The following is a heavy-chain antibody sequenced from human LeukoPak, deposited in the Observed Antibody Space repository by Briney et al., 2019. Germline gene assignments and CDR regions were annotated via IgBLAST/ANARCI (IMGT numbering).Heavy chain of an antibody. V-gene: IGHV4-59*01. CDR3: ARGGQLWLPSAFDI. Sequence: ETLSLTCTVSGGSISSYYWSWIRQPPGKGLEWIGYIYYSGSTNYNPSLKSRVTISVDTSKNQFSLKLSSVTAADTAVYYCARGGQLWLPSAFDIWGQGTMVTVSS. J-gene: IGHJ3*02. D-gene: IGHD5-18*01. CDR1: GGSISSYY. CDR2: IYYSGST.